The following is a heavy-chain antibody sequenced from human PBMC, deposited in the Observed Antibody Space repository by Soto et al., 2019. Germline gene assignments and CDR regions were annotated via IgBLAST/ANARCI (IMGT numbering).Heavy chain of an antibody. Sequence: SETLSLTCNVSGGSISNYYWTWVRQSPEKGLEWIGYMYYNGNINYNPSLKSRVTISIDTSKNQFSLTLKSVTAADTAVYYCESGGNWFDPWGQGVLVTVSS. CDR1: GGSISNYY. J-gene: IGHJ5*02. D-gene: IGHD3-16*01. CDR2: MYYNGNI. CDR3: ESGGNWFDP. V-gene: IGHV4-59*01.